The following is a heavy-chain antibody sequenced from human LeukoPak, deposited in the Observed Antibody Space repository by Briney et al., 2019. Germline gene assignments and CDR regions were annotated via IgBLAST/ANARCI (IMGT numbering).Heavy chain of an antibody. D-gene: IGHD6-13*01. CDR3: ARARPGIALFGY. J-gene: IGHJ4*02. Sequence: GGSLRLSFAASGFTFSSYAMHWVRQAPGKGLEWVAVISYDGSNKYYADSVKGRFTISRDNSKNTLYLQMNSLRAEDTAVYYCARARPGIALFGYWGQGTLVTVSS. CDR1: GFTFSSYA. V-gene: IGHV3-30-3*01. CDR2: ISYDGSNK.